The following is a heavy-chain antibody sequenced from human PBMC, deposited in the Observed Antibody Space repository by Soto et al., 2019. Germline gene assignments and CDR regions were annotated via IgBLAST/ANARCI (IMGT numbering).Heavy chain of an antibody. CDR2: ISNSDGST. D-gene: IGHD1-1*01. CDR3: AKEQLERHFGFDY. Sequence: PGGSLRLSCAASGFTFSNYAMSWVRQAPGKGLEWVSGISNSDGSTYYADSVKGRFTISRDNSKNTLYLQMNSLRAEDTAIYYCAKEQLERHFGFDYWGQGTLVTVSS. V-gene: IGHV3-23*01. CDR1: GFTFSNYA. J-gene: IGHJ4*02.